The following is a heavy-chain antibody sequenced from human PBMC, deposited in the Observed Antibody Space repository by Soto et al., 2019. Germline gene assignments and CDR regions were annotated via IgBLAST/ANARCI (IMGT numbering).Heavy chain of an antibody. CDR3: ARENLLELTNYYGMDV. Sequence: GSLRLSCAASGFTFSDYYMSWIRQAPGKGLEWVSYISSSGSTIYYADSVRGRFTISRDNAKNSLYLQMNSLRAEDTAVYYCARENLLELTNYYGMDVWGQGTTVTRLL. V-gene: IGHV3-11*01. D-gene: IGHD1-7*01. CDR1: GFTFSDYY. CDR2: ISSSGSTI. J-gene: IGHJ6*02.